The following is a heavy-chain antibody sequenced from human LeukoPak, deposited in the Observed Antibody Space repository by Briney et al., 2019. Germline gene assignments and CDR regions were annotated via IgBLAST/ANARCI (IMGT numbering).Heavy chain of an antibody. CDR2: INPSGGST. V-gene: IGHV1-46*01. D-gene: IGHD2-2*01. CDR1: GYTFTSYY. Sequence: ASVKVSCKASGYTFTSYYMHWVRQAPGQGLEWMGMINPSGGSTTYAQKLQGRVTMTTDTSTSTAYMELRSLRSDDTAVYYCARELIVVGPCFDPWGQGTLVTVSS. J-gene: IGHJ5*02. CDR3: ARELIVVGPCFDP.